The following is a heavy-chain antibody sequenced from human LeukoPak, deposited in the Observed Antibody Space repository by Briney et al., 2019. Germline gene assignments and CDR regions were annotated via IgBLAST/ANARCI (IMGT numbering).Heavy chain of an antibody. V-gene: IGHV4-39*02. CDR1: GGSISSSRYY. J-gene: IGHJ4*02. CDR2: IYYSGST. CDR3: ARDRGYSYGRPYYFDY. Sequence: SETLSLTCTVSGGSISSSRYYWGWIRQPPGKGLEWIGSIYYSGSTYYNPSLKSRVTISVDTSKNQFSLKLSSVTAADTAVYYCARDRGYSYGRPYYFDYWGQGTLVTVSS. D-gene: IGHD5-18*01.